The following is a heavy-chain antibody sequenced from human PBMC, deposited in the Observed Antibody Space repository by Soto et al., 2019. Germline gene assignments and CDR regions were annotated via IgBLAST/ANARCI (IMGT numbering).Heavy chain of an antibody. CDR2: IFNTGST. CDR1: GGSISTYY. J-gene: IGHJ4*02. Sequence: SETLSLTCTVSGGSISTYYWSWIRQPPGKGLEWIGYIFNTGSTNYNPSLRSRVTMSVDTSKNQFSLRLTSVTAADTAVYYCARSIFDWFPPSSDYWCPGPLVTLSS. CDR3: ARSIFDWFPPSSDY. D-gene: IGHD3-9*01. V-gene: IGHV4-59*08.